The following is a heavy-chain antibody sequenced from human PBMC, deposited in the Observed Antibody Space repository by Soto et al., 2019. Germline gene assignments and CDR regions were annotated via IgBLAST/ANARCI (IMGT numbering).Heavy chain of an antibody. D-gene: IGHD4-17*01. CDR1: GYTFTSYD. Sequence: ASVKVSCKASGYTFTSYDINWVRQATGQGLEWMGWMNPNSGNTGYAQKFQGRVTMTRNTSISTAYMELSSLRSEDTAVYYCARGGEHDYGDYRGEYYYYYYMDVWGKGTTVTVSS. CDR2: MNPNSGNT. J-gene: IGHJ6*03. V-gene: IGHV1-8*01. CDR3: ARGGEHDYGDYRGEYYYYYYMDV.